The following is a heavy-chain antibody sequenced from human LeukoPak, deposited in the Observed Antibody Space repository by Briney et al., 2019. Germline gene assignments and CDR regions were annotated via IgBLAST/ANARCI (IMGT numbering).Heavy chain of an antibody. CDR2: IKQDGSEK. V-gene: IGHV3-7*04. CDR3: ARVVATVTPV. J-gene: IGHJ4*02. Sequence: GGSLRLPCAVSGFTFSRHWMSWVRQAPGKGMEWVANIKQDGSEKYYVDSVKGRFTISRDNAKNSLYLQMNSRRAEDTAVYYCARVVATVTPVWGQGTLVTVSS. CDR1: GFTFSRHW. D-gene: IGHD4-17*01.